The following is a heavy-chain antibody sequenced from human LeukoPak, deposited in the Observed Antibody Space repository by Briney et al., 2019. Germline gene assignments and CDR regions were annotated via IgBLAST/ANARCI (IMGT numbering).Heavy chain of an antibody. V-gene: IGHV4-61*01. Sequence: SETLSLTCTVSGGSISTSSYYWSWIRQPPGKGLEWIGYIYYSGSTNYNPSLKSRVTISVDTSKNQFSLKLSSVTAADTAVYYCARGEKAFGEIDSNYFDYWGQGTLVTVS. J-gene: IGHJ4*02. D-gene: IGHD3-10*01. CDR3: ARGEKAFGEIDSNYFDY. CDR2: IYYSGST. CDR1: GGSISTSSYY.